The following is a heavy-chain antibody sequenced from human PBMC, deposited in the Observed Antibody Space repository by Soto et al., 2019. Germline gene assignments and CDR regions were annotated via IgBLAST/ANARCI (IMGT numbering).Heavy chain of an antibody. CDR1: GITLSDNY. CDR2: ISNSDYTT. V-gene: IGHV3-11*01. D-gene: IGHD2-8*01. CDR3: ASGKWSLDY. Sequence: GVLRLSCVASGITLSDNYMTWIRQAPGKGLEWLSYISNSDYTTYYADSVKGRFTISRDNAKNSLYLQLNGLRVEDTAVYYCASGKWSLDYWGQGILVTVPQ. J-gene: IGHJ4*02.